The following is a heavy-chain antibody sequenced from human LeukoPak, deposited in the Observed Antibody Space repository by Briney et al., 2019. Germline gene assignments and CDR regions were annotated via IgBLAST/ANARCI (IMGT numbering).Heavy chain of an antibody. CDR1: GFTFSSYS. Sequence: GGSLRLSCAASGFTFSSYSMNWVRQAPGKGLEWVSSISSSSSYIYYADSMKGRFTISRDNAKNSLYLQTNSLRAEDTAVYYCAREPYQLLTIDYWGQGTLVTVSS. V-gene: IGHV3-21*01. J-gene: IGHJ4*02. D-gene: IGHD2-2*01. CDR3: AREPYQLLTIDY. CDR2: ISSSSSYI.